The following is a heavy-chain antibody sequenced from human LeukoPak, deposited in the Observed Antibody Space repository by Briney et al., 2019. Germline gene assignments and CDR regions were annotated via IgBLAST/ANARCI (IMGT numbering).Heavy chain of an antibody. CDR2: IYHSGST. CDR1: SGSISSSNYY. V-gene: IGHV4-39*07. J-gene: IGHJ4*02. D-gene: IGHD3-22*01. Sequence: SETLSLTCTVSSGSISSSNYYWGWIRQPPGKGLEWIGSIYHSGSTYYSPSLKSRVTISVDTSKNQFSLKLSSVTAADTAVYYCASYDSSGYDPYFDYWGQGTLVTVSS. CDR3: ASYDSSGYDPYFDY.